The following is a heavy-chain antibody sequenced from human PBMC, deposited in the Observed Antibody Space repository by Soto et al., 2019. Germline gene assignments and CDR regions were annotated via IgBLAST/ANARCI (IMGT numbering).Heavy chain of an antibody. CDR1: VVSIRRDS. V-gene: IGHV4-59*01. Sequence: LSXTCTVSVVSIRRDSWSWIRQPPGKGLEWVGYIYYSGGTSYNPSLKSRVTISVDTSKNQFSLKLSSVTTADTAMYYCATLNWNKYFDAWGQGTLVTVTS. CDR2: IYYSGGT. D-gene: IGHD1-1*01. J-gene: IGHJ4*02. CDR3: ATLNWNKYFDA.